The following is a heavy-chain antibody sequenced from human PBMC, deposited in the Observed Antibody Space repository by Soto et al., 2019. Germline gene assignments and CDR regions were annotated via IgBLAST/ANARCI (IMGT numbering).Heavy chain of an antibody. J-gene: IGHJ1*01. Sequence: QITLKASGPPLVKPTQTLTLTCTFSGFSLSTSGVGVGWIRQPPGKALEWLALIYWDDDKRYSPSLKSRLTITKDTSKNQVVLTMTNMDPVDTATYYCAHSIRYFDRRGNFQHWGQGTLVTVSS. V-gene: IGHV2-5*02. CDR2: IYWDDDK. CDR3: AHSIRYFDRRGNFQH. D-gene: IGHD3-9*01. CDR1: GFSLSTSGVG.